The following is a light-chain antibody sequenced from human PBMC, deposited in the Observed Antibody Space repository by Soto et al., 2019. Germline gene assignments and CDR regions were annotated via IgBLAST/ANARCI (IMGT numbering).Light chain of an antibody. Sequence: EIVLTQSPCTLSWSRGERATLSCGASQSVSSSYLAWYQQKNGLAPRLLIYDASNRATGIPARFSGSAYGTDFNLTISSLEPEDFAVYYCQHRIIWPVSFGQGTRLEIK. CDR1: QSVSSSY. J-gene: IGKJ5*01. CDR3: QHRIIWPVS. V-gene: IGKV3-11*01. CDR2: DAS.